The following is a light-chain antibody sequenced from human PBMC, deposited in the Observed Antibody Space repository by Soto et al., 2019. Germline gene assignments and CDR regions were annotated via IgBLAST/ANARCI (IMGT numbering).Light chain of an antibody. J-gene: IGLJ1*01. CDR1: SSDVGGYNY. CDR2: DVS. CDR3: CSYAGSYTPLYV. V-gene: IGLV2-11*01. Sequence: QSALTQPRSVSGSPGQSVTISCTGTSSDVGGYNYVSWYQQHPGKAPKLMIYDVSKRPSGVTDRFSGSKSGNTASLTISGLQAEDEADYYCCSYAGSYTPLYVFGTGTKLTVL.